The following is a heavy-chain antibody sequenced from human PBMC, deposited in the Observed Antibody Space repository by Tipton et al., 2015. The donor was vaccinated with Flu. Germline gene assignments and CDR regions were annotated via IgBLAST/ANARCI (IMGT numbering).Heavy chain of an antibody. CDR2: ISSSSSYI. CDR3: ARGYSSSWYPDY. Sequence: SLRLSCAASGFTFSSYSMNWVRQAPGKGLEWASSISSSSSYIYYADSVKGRFTISRDNAKNSLYLQMNSLRAEDTAVYYCARGYSSSWYPDYWGQGTLVTVSS. J-gene: IGHJ4*02. D-gene: IGHD6-13*01. CDR1: GFTFSSYS. V-gene: IGHV3-21*01.